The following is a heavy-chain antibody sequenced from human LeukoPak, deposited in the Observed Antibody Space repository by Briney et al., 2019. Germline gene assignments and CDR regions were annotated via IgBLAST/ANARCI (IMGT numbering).Heavy chain of an antibody. J-gene: IGHJ4*02. CDR1: GFTFSSYA. CDR3: ATDRYGDYSYGVLN. CDR2: ISGSGGST. V-gene: IGHV3-23*01. D-gene: IGHD4-17*01. Sequence: GGSLRLSCAASGFTFSSYAMGWIRQAPGKGLEWVSAISGSGGSTYYADSVKGRFTISRDNSKNTLYLQMNSLRAEDTAVYYCATDRYGDYSYGVLNWGQGTLVTVSS.